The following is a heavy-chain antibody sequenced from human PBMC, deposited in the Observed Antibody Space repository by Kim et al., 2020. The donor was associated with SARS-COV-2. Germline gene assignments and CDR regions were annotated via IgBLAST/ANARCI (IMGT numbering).Heavy chain of an antibody. D-gene: IGHD1-26*01. CDR2: INSDGSST. CDR1: GLTFSSYW. Sequence: GGSLRLSCAASGLTFSSYWMHWVRQAPGKGLVWVSRINSDGSSTSYADSVKGRFTIYRDNANNTLYLQMNSLRAEDTAVYYCAREVEYSGSYDYWGQGTLVTVSS. J-gene: IGHJ4*02. V-gene: IGHV3-74*01. CDR3: AREVEYSGSYDY.